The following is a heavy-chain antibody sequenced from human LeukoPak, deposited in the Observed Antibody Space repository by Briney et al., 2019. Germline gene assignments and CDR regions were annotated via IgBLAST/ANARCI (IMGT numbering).Heavy chain of an antibody. J-gene: IGHJ4*02. CDR2: IYHSGST. CDR1: GGSISSGGYS. CDR3: ARGDDSSGYYGPVHYFDY. V-gene: IGHV4-30-2*01. Sequence: SQTLSLTCAVSGGSISSGGYSWSWIRQPPGKGLEWIEYIYHSGSTYYNPSLKSRVTISVDRSKNQFSLKLSSVTAADTAVYYCARGDDSSGYYGPVHYFDYWGQGTLVTVSS. D-gene: IGHD3-22*01.